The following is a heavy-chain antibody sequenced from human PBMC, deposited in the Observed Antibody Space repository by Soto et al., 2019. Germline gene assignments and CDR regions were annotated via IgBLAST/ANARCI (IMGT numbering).Heavy chain of an antibody. J-gene: IGHJ6*02. CDR1: GFTFGDYA. CDR2: ISWNSGVT. Sequence: EVQLVESGGGLVHPGRSLRLSCAASGFTFGDYAIHWVRQAPGKGLEWVSGISWNSGVTVYADSVRGRFTVFRDNARNSVYLQMNSLRHEDTGLYYCVKGSNYYGMDVWGQGTTVTVSS. V-gene: IGHV3-9*01. CDR3: VKGSNYYGMDV.